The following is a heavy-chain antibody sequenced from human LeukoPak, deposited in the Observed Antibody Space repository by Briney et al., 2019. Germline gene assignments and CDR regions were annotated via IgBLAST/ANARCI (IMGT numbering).Heavy chain of an antibody. D-gene: IGHD2-2*01. J-gene: IGHJ4*02. CDR1: GFPFSSYE. CDR2: ISGRGDRT. CDR3: AKEQTSSGFFDY. V-gene: IGHV3-23*01. Sequence: GGSLRLSCAASGFPFSSYEMSWVRQAPGKGLEWVSAISGRGDRTYYADSVKGRFTISRDNSKNTLYLQMNSLRAEDRAVYYCAKEQTSSGFFDYWGQGTLVTVSS.